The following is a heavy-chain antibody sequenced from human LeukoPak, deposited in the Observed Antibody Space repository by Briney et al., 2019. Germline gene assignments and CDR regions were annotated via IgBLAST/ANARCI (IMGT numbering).Heavy chain of an antibody. D-gene: IGHD3-9*01. CDR2: IYTSGST. Sequence: PSQTLSLTCTVSGGSISSGSYYWSWIRQPAGKGLEWIGRIYTSGSTNYNPSLKSRVTISVDTSKNQFSLKLSSVTAADTAVYYCARASGAHFDWLLPNKFDYWGQGTLVTVSS. CDR3: ARASGAHFDWLLPNKFDY. J-gene: IGHJ4*02. V-gene: IGHV4-61*02. CDR1: GGSISSGSYY.